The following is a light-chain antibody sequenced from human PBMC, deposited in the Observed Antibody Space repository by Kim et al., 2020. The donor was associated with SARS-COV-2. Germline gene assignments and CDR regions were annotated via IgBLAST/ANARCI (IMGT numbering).Light chain of an antibody. CDR1: KGISSA. Sequence: GGRVTITCRANKGISSALAWYQQKPGKAPKLLIYDASSLESGVPSRFSGSGSGTDFTLTISGLQPEYFATYYCQQFNNYPITFGQGTRLEIK. J-gene: IGKJ5*01. CDR3: QQFNNYPIT. V-gene: IGKV1D-13*01. CDR2: DAS.